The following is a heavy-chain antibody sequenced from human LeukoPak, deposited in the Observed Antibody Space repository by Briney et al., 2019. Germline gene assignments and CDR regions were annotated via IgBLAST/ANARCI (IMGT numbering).Heavy chain of an antibody. CDR2: ITSGNSAM. CDR3: ARDDCGGGTCRDNFYFFGMDV. V-gene: IGHV3-48*02. J-gene: IGHJ6*02. Sequence: GGSLRLSCTASGFTFGRYSMNWVRQAPGKGLEWTSYITSGNSAMHYADSVKGRFTISRDNAKNSLYLQMNSLRDEDTAVYYCARDDCGGGTCRDNFYFFGMDVWGQGTTVTVSS. D-gene: IGHD2-15*01. CDR1: GFTFGRYS.